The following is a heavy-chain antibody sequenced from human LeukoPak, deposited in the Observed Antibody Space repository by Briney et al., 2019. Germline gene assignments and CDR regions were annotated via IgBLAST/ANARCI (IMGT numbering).Heavy chain of an antibody. CDR2: MTPNRGNT. J-gene: IGHJ4*02. Sequence: ASVKVPCKASGYTFTRYDLNWVRQATRQGLEWMGWMTPNRGNTNYAQKCQGRVTMTKNAAISTAYMELSSLRSEDTAVYYCARGGWYCSGGSCYSLLSFDYWGQGTLVTVSS. D-gene: IGHD2-15*01. CDR1: GYTFTRYD. V-gene: IGHV1-8*01. CDR3: ARGGWYCSGGSCYSLLSFDY.